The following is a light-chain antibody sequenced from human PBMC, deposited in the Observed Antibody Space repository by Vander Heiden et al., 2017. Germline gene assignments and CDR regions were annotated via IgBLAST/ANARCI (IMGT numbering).Light chain of an antibody. CDR3: QQYNDWSPVT. CDR1: DTVSIN. CDR2: GAS. Sequence: EIVMTQSPAILSVSPGERVTLSCRASDTVSINLAWYQQNPGQPPRLLIFGASTRDPGVPARFSGSGYGKQFTLTISSRQSEDFAVYFCQQYNDWSPVTFGGGTKVEIK. J-gene: IGKJ4*01. V-gene: IGKV3-15*01.